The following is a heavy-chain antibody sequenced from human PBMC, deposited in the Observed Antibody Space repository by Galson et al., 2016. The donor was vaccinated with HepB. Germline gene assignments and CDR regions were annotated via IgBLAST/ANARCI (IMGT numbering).Heavy chain of an antibody. CDR1: GFVFSNFG. J-gene: IGHJ3*02. V-gene: IGHV3-11*01. CDR3: ARDHRRWNYDPDAFDM. Sequence: SLRLSCAASGFVFSNFGLSLVRQAPGKGLEWVSQISSTGTTTHSADSVKGRFTISRDNTKNSLYLQMNSLRAEDTVVYYCARDHRRWNYDPDAFDMWGQGTMVTVSS. D-gene: IGHD1-7*01. CDR2: ISSTGTTT.